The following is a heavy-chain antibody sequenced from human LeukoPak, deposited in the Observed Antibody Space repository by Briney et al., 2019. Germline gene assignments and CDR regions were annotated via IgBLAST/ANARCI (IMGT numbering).Heavy chain of an antibody. CDR3: ARPVAGYVYYFDY. J-gene: IGHJ4*02. V-gene: IGHV4-59*01. Sequence: SETLSLTCTVSGGSISSYYWSWIRQPPGKGLEWIGYVYYSGSTNYNPSLKSRVTISVDTSKNQFSLNLSSVTAADTAVYYCARPVAGYVYYFDYWGQGTLVTVSS. D-gene: IGHD6-19*01. CDR2: VYYSGST. CDR1: GGSISSYY.